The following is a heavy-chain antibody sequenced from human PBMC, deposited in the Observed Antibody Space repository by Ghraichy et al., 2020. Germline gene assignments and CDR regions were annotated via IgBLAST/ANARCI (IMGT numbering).Heavy chain of an antibody. J-gene: IGHJ4*02. V-gene: IGHV3-48*02. CDR3: ARDRVCVGAVAGTTGCYFDF. Sequence: GGSLRLSCAASGFTFSSYSMNWVRQAPGKGLEWVSYISSSSSTIYYADSVKGRFTISRDNAKNSLYLQMNRLRDEDTAVYYCARDRVCVGAVAGTTGCYFDFCGQGTLVTVSS. CDR1: GFTFSSYS. CDR2: ISSSSSTI. D-gene: IGHD6-19*01.